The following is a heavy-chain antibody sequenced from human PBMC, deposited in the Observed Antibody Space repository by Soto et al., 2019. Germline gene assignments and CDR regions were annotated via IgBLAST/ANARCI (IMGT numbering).Heavy chain of an antibody. Sequence: GGSLRLSCAASGFTVSSNYMSWVRQAPGKGLEWVSVIYSGGSTYYADSVKGRFTISRDNSKNTLYLQMNSLRAEDTAVYYCARDYDDSSGRRFDPWGQGTLVTVSS. CDR1: GFTVSSNY. D-gene: IGHD3-22*01. J-gene: IGHJ5*02. V-gene: IGHV3-66*01. CDR2: IYSGGST. CDR3: ARDYDDSSGRRFDP.